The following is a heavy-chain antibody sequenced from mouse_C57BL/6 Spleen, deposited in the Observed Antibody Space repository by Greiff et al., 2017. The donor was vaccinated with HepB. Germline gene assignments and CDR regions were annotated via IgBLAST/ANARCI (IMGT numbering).Heavy chain of an antibody. Sequence: EVKLVESEGGLVQPGSSMKLSCTASGFTFSDYYMAWVRQVPEKGLEWVANINYDGSSTYYLDSLKSRFIISRDNAKNILYLQMSSLKSEDTATYYCAREGDYDGLGYYAMDYWGQGTSVTVSS. V-gene: IGHV5-16*01. J-gene: IGHJ4*01. CDR2: INYDGSST. CDR3: AREGDYDGLGYYAMDY. D-gene: IGHD2-4*01. CDR1: GFTFSDYY.